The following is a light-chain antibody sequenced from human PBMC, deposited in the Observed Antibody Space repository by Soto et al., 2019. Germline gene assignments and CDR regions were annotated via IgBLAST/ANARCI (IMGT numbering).Light chain of an antibody. CDR3: CSYAGSDTFVL. V-gene: IGLV2-23*02. CDR1: SSDVGSSNL. CDR2: EVI. J-gene: IGLJ2*01. Sequence: QSALTQPASVSGSPGPSITISCTGTSSDVGSSNLVSWYRQHPGKAPKLMIYEVIKRPSGVSNRFSGSKSGNTASLTISRLQAEDEGDYYCCSYAGSDTFVLFGGGTKLTVL.